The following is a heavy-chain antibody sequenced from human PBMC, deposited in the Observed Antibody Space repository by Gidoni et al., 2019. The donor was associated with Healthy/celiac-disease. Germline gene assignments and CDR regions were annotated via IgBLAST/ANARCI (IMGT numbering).Heavy chain of an antibody. J-gene: IGHJ6*03. V-gene: IGHV3-48*01. CDR1: GFTFSSYS. CDR2: ISSSSSTI. CDR3: ARDWDVRPTGYMDV. Sequence: EVQLVESGGGLVQPGGSLRPSCAASGFTFSSYSMNWVRQAPGKGLEWVSYISSSSSTIYYADSVKGRFTISRDNAKNSLYLQMNSLRAEDTAVYYCARDWDVRPTGYMDVWGKGTTVTVSS. D-gene: IGHD4-17*01.